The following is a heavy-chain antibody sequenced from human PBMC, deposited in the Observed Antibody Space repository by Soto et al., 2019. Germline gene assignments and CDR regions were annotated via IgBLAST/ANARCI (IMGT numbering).Heavy chain of an antibody. CDR2: INSDGSST. D-gene: IGHD3-22*01. J-gene: IGHJ5*02. V-gene: IGHV3-74*01. Sequence: GESLKISCAASGFTFSSYWMHWVRQAPGKGLVWVSRINSDGSSTSYADSVKGRFTISRDNAKNTLYLQMNSLRAEDTAVYYCARTDYYDSSGQEGFDPWGQGTLVTVSS. CDR3: ARTDYYDSSGQEGFDP. CDR1: GFTFSSYW.